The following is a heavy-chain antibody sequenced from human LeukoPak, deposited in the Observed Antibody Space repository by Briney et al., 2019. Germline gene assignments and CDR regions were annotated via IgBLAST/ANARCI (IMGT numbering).Heavy chain of an antibody. V-gene: IGHV3-23*01. CDR1: GFTFSSYA. J-gene: IGHJ6*03. D-gene: IGHD3-10*01. CDR3: AKDVRGVKSYYYYMDV. Sequence: GGSLRLSCAASGFTFSSYAMSWVRQAPGKGLEWVSAISGSGGSTYYADSVKGRFTISRDNSKNTLYLQMNSLRAEDTAVYYCAKDVRGVKSYYYYMDVWGKGTTVTVSS. CDR2: ISGSGGST.